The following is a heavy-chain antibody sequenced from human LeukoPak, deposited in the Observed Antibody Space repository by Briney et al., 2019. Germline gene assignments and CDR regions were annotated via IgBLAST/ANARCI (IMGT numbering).Heavy chain of an antibody. CDR2: ISGRTRST. Sequence: GGSLRLSCVASGFTFSSSSMTWVRQAPGKGLEGVSTISGRTRSTYYADSVKGRFTISRDTSRKTLFLQMNSLRVEDTAVYYCTKSDSNPWEGTFFDYWGQGTLVTVSS. J-gene: IGHJ4*02. CDR3: TKSDSNPWEGTFFDY. CDR1: GFTFSSSS. D-gene: IGHD1-26*01. V-gene: IGHV3-23*01.